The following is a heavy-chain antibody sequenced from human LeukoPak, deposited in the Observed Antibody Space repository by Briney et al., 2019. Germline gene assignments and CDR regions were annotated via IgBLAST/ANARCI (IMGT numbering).Heavy chain of an antibody. D-gene: IGHD3-10*01. Sequence: GGSLRLSCAASGFTFSNSWMSWVRQAPGKGLEWVSVIYSGSSTYYADSVKGRFTISRDNSKNTLYLQMNSLRAEDTAVYYCARHGSITMVRGRLRYYYMDVWGKGTTVTISS. J-gene: IGHJ6*03. CDR3: ARHGSITMVRGRLRYYYMDV. V-gene: IGHV3-66*04. CDR1: GFTFSNSW. CDR2: IYSGSST.